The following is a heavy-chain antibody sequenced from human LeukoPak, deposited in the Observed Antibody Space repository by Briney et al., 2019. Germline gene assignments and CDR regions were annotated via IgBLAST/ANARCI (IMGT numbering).Heavy chain of an antibody. CDR3: VKAGYYDSSGYYYYLDY. V-gene: IGHV3-30*18. CDR2: IAKDGTDI. J-gene: IGHJ4*02. Sequence: GGSLRLSCAASGFSFSSCGMHWVRQTPDKGLEWVAAIAKDGTDIHYVDSVKGRFTISRDNSRNTLYLQMFSLSTEDTAVYYCVKAGYYDSSGYYYYLDYWGQGTLVSVSS. CDR1: GFSFSSCG. D-gene: IGHD3-22*01.